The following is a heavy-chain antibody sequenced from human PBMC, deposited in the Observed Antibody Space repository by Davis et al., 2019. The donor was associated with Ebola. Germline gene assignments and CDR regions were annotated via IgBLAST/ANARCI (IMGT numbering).Heavy chain of an antibody. D-gene: IGHD4-17*01. J-gene: IGHJ4*02. V-gene: IGHV3-30*01. CDR1: GFTFSDYA. CDR2: ISYDGSNK. Sequence: GESLKIYCAAPGFTFSDYAMHWVRQAPGKGLEWVAVISYDGSNKYYADSVRGRFTISRDNSKNTLNLQMNSLRPEDTAVYYCARTSPNGDFTYYFDHWGKGTLVTVSS. CDR3: ARTSPNGDFTYYFDH.